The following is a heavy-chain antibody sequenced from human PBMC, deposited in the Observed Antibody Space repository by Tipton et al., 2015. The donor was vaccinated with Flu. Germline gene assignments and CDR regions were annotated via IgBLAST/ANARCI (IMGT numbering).Heavy chain of an antibody. Sequence: QVQLVQSGAEVRKPGASVKVSCKASGYIFTSYYLHWVRQAPGQGLERMGIINPSGDSTSYAQKFQGRVTMTKDTSTSTVYMDLSSLRSDDTAVYYCARAEGATRSAFAIWGQGTMVTVSS. J-gene: IGHJ3*02. CDR3: ARAEGATRSAFAI. D-gene: IGHD1-26*01. CDR1: GYIFTSYY. CDR2: INPSGDST. V-gene: IGHV1-46*01.